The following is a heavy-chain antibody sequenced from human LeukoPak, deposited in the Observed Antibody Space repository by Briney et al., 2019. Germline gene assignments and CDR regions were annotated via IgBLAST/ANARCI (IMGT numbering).Heavy chain of an antibody. CDR1: GYMFTELP. J-gene: IGHJ4*02. CDR3: AAGPDCSSTSCLFEF. D-gene: IGHD2-2*01. Sequence: ASVKVSCKVSGYMFTELPIHWVRQTPAKGLEWMGGFDPADGEPVYAQNFKDRLTMTEDTSTEAAYMNLRSLGSEDTAVYYCAAGPDCSSTSCLFEFWGQGTLVTVSS. V-gene: IGHV1-24*01. CDR2: FDPADGEP.